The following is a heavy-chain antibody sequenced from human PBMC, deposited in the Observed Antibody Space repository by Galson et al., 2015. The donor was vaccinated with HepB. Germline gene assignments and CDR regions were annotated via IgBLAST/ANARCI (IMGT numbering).Heavy chain of an antibody. CDR2: ITPIFGTA. J-gene: IGHJ4*02. D-gene: IGHD3-10*01. CDR3: VRGYDSANYYYLY. Sequence: CKASGGTFSTSTISWVRQDPGQGLEWMGGITPIFGTANYAQKFQGRVTITADESTSTAYMELNSLRSEDTAVYYCVRGYDSANYYYLYWGQGTLVTVSS. V-gene: IGHV1-69*01. CDR1: GGTFSTST.